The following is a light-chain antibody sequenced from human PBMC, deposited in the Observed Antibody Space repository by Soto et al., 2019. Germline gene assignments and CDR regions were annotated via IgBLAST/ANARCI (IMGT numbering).Light chain of an antibody. CDR2: EVS. V-gene: IGLV2-23*02. J-gene: IGLJ1*01. Sequence: QSALTQPASVSGSQGQSITISCTGTSSDVGSYNLVSWYQQHPGKAPKLMIYEVSKRPSGVSNRFSGSKSGNTASLTISGLQAEDEADYYCCSYAGSSTSFGTGTKVTVL. CDR3: CSYAGSSTS. CDR1: SSDVGSYNL.